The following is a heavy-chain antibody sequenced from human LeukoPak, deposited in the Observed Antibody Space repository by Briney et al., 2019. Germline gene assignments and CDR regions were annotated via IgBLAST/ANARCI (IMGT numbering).Heavy chain of an antibody. CDR1: GFTFSSYG. J-gene: IGHJ4*02. CDR3: ARAVLTMVRGVIILYYFDY. Sequence: GGSLRLSCAASGFTFSSYGMHWVRQAPGKGLEWVAVIWYDGSNKYYADSVKGRFTISRDNSKNTLYLQMNSLRAEDTAVYYCARAVLTMVRGVIILYYFDYWGQGTLVTVSS. CDR2: IWYDGSNK. V-gene: IGHV3-33*01. D-gene: IGHD3-10*01.